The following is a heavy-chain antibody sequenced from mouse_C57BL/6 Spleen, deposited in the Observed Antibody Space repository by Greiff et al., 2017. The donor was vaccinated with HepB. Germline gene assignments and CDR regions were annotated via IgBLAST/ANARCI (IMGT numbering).Heavy chain of an antibody. CDR1: GFTFSSYA. CDR3: ARGAGSSY. CDR2: ISDGGSYT. Sequence: DVMLVESGGGLVKPGGSLKLSCAASGFTFSSYAMSWVRQTPEKRLEWVATISDGGSYTYYPDNVKGRFTISRDNAKNNLYLQMSHLKSEDTAMYYCARGAGSSYWGQGTTLTVSS. D-gene: IGHD1-1*01. V-gene: IGHV5-4*03. J-gene: IGHJ2*01.